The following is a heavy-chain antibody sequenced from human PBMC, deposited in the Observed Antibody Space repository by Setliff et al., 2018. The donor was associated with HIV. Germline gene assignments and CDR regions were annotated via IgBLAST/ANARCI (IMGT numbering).Heavy chain of an antibody. J-gene: IGHJ4*02. V-gene: IGHV3-48*01. CDR2: ISSSSSTI. D-gene: IGHD6-13*01. Sequence: ETLSLTCTVSGGSISSYYWSWIRQPPGKGLEWVSYISSSSSTIYYADSVKGRFTISRDNSKNTVYLQMNSLRAEDTAVYYCATLSSNWHLDYWGQGTLVTVSS. CDR3: ATLSSNWHLDY. CDR1: GGSISSYY.